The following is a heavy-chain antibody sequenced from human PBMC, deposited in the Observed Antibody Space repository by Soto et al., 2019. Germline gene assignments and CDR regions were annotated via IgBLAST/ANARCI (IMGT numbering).Heavy chain of an antibody. CDR1: VGSFSGYY. D-gene: IGHD2-15*01. CDR2: ISHSGTT. V-gene: IGHV4-34*01. Sequence: QVQLQQWGAGLLKPSETLSLTCAVSVGSFSGYYWTWIRQPPGKGLEWLGEISHSGTTNYDPSLKSRVAISVDASKYQFSRRLSSVTAADTDVYYCARSSRRGGSCYSEELDYLGRGTLVNVSS. CDR3: ARSSRRGGSCYSEELDY. J-gene: IGHJ4*02.